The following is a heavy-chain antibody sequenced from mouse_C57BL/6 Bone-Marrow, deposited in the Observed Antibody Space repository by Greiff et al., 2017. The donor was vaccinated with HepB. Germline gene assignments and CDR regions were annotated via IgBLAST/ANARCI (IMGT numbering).Heavy chain of an antibody. J-gene: IGHJ2*01. CDR1: GYTFTSYG. CDR2: IYPSSGNT. CDR3: VRAPILYYFDY. V-gene: IGHV1-81*01. Sequence: QVQLKQSGAELARPGASVKLSCKASGYTFTSYGISWVKQRTGQGLEWIGEIYPSSGNTYYNEKFKGKATLTADKSSSTAYMELRSLTSEDSAVYFCVRAPILYYFDYWGQGTTLTVSS.